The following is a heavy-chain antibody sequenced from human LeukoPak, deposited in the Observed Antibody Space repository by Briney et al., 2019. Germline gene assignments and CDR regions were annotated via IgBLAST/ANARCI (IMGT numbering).Heavy chain of an antibody. CDR3: ARDGMTTVTKDYYYYMDV. Sequence: GASVKVSCKAFGYTFTSHYIHWARQAPGQGLEWMGIINPSDGYTTYAQKFQGRVTMTRDMSTTTVYMELSSLRFDDTAVLYCARDGMTTVTKDYYYYMDVWGKGTTVIVSS. CDR1: GYTFTSHY. D-gene: IGHD4-17*01. V-gene: IGHV1-46*01. CDR2: INPSDGYT. J-gene: IGHJ6*03.